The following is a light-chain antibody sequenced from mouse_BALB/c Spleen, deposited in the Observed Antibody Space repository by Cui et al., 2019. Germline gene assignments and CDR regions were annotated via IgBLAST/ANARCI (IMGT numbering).Light chain of an antibody. CDR1: SSVSY. V-gene: IGKV4-80*01. CDR2: STS. CDR3: HQWSSYPWT. J-gene: IGKJ1*01. Sequence: QIVLTQSPAIMSASLGEEITLTCSASSSVSYMQWDQQKSGTSPKLLIYSTSNLASGVPARFSGSGSGTFYALTISSVEAEDAADYYCHQWSSYPWTFGGGTKLEIK.